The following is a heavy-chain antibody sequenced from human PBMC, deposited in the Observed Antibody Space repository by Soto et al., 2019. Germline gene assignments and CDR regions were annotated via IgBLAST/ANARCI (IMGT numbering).Heavy chain of an antibody. Sequence: QVQLQQSGPGLVKPSQTLSLTCAISGDSVSSNRATWNWIRQSPSIGLEWLGRTYYRSKWYNDYAVSVKSRITINPAASKNQFSLQLNSVTPEDMAVYYCARGNVDNSFHHWGQGTLVTVSS. CDR2: TYYRSKWYN. J-gene: IGHJ1*01. CDR3: ARGNVDNSFHH. CDR1: GDSVSSNRAT. D-gene: IGHD5-12*01. V-gene: IGHV6-1*01.